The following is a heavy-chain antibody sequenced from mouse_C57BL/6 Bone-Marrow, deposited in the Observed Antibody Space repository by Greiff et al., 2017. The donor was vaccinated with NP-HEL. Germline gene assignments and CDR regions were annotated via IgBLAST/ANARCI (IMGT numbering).Heavy chain of an antibody. CDR3: ARRDGYDEDWYFDV. D-gene: IGHD2-2*01. J-gene: IGHJ1*03. Sequence: VQLQQSGPELVKPGASVKISCKASGYTFTDYYMNWVKQSHGKSLEWIGDINPNNGGTSYNQKFKGKATLTVDKSSSTAYMELRSLTSEDSAVYYCARRDGYDEDWYFDVWGTGTTVTVSS. CDR1: GYTFTDYY. CDR2: INPNNGGT. V-gene: IGHV1-26*01.